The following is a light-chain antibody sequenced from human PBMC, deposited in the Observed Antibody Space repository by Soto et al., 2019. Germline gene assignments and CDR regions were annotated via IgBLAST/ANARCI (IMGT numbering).Light chain of an antibody. CDR3: EQVASFPIT. CDR1: QDIRRY. V-gene: IGKV1-12*01. CDR2: DAS. Sequence: DIQMTQSPSSVSASVGDRVTITCRASQDIRRYFAWYQQKPGKAPELLIYDASTLQSGVPSRFSGSGSGTDFTLTIDSLQPEDFATYYCEQVASFPITFGQGTRLEIK. J-gene: IGKJ5*01.